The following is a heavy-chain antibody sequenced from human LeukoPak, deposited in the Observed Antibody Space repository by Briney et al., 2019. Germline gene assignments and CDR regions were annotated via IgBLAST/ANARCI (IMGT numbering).Heavy chain of an antibody. D-gene: IGHD6-13*01. V-gene: IGHV5-51*01. CDR2: IYPGDSDT. CDR3: ARGSSTWYDAGWFDP. J-gene: IGHJ5*02. CDR1: GYSFTSYW. Sequence: GESLKISCKGSGYSFTSYWIGWVRQMPGKGLEWMGIIYPGDSDTRYSPSFQGQVTISADKSINTAYLQWNSLKASDTAMYYCARGSSTWYDAGWFDPWGQGTLVTVSS.